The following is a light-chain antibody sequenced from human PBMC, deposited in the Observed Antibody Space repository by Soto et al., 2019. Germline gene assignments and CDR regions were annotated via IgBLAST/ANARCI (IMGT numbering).Light chain of an antibody. CDR1: QNISRS. J-gene: IGKJ1*01. Sequence: ETVMTQTPATLSVSPGDRATLSCRASQNISRSLAWYQQKPGQGPRLLIYGASTRATGIPARFSGSGSGTEFTLTISSLQSEDFAFYYCQQYNNWPWTFGQGTKVDI. CDR2: GAS. V-gene: IGKV3-15*01. CDR3: QQYNNWPWT.